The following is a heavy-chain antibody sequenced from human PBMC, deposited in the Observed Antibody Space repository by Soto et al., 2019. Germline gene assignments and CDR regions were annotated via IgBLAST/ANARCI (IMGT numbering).Heavy chain of an antibody. CDR2: TYYRSNWYT. CDR3: ARLIGNSWLDS. V-gene: IGHV6-1*01. D-gene: IGHD4-4*01. Sequence: SQTLSLTCSISGDSVSTNSATWDWIRQSPSRGLEWLGRTYYRSNWYTDYAVSVKGRITISPDTSNNQLSLHLNSVTPDDTAGYYCARLIGNSWLDSCGQGTLVGVSS. J-gene: IGHJ5*01. CDR1: GDSVSTNSAT.